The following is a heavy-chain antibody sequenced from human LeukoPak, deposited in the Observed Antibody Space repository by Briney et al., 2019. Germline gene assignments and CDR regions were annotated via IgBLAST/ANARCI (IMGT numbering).Heavy chain of an antibody. V-gene: IGHV1-69*05. Sequence: SVKVSCKASGGTFSSYAISWVRQAPGQGLEWMGRIIPIFGTANYAQKFQGRVTITTDESTSTAYMELSSLRSEDTAVYYCARESITMIVVAKPGGYYFDYWGQGALVTVSS. CDR2: IIPIFGTA. CDR1: GGTFSSYA. CDR3: ARESITMIVVAKPGGYYFDY. J-gene: IGHJ4*02. D-gene: IGHD3-22*01.